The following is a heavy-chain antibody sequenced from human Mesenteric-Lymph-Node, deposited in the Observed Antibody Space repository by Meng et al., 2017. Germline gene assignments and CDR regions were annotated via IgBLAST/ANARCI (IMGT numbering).Heavy chain of an antibody. V-gene: IGHV4-4*02. Sequence: QVQLHESGPGLVKPSETLSLTCAVSGGSISSINWWTWVRQPPGKGLEWIGEINHSGSTNYNPSLKSRVTISVDTSKNQFSLKLSSVTAADTAVYYCARTLRFLEWLLDYWGQGTLVTVSS. CDR2: INHSGST. J-gene: IGHJ4*02. CDR3: ARTLRFLEWLLDY. CDR1: GGSISSINW. D-gene: IGHD3-3*01.